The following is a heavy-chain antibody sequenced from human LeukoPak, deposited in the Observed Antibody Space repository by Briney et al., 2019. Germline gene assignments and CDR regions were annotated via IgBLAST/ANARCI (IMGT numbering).Heavy chain of an antibody. V-gene: IGHV1-2*02. D-gene: IGHD3-10*01. CDR2: INPNSGGT. CDR1: GYTFTGYY. CDR3: ARDPYYYSSGSYVDY. J-gene: IGHJ4*02. Sequence: GASVKVSCKASGYTFTGYYIHWVLQAPGQGLEWMGWINPNSGGTNFAQKFQGRVTMTRDTSISTAYMELSRLRSDDTAVYYCARDPYYYSSGSYVDYWGQGTLVTVSS.